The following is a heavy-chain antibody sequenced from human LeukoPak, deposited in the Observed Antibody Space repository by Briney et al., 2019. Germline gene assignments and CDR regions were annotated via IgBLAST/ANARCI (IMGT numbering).Heavy chain of an antibody. CDR2: IYYSGST. D-gene: IGHD3-9*01. J-gene: IGHJ4*02. Sequence: PSETLSLTCTVSGGSLSSSIYYWGWIRQPPGRGLEWIVSIYYSGSTSYNPSLKSRVTISVDTSKNQFSLKLTSLTAADTAVYYCASRNDILTGYVFDFWGQGTLVTVSS. V-gene: IGHV4-39*01. CDR1: GGSLSSSIYY. CDR3: ASRNDILTGYVFDF.